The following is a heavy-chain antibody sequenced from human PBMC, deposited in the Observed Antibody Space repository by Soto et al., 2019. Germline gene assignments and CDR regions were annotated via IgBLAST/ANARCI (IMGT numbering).Heavy chain of an antibody. D-gene: IGHD3-22*01. CDR2: IWYDGSNK. J-gene: IGHJ4*02. V-gene: IGHV3-33*02. Sequence: GGSLRLSCAASGFSFSSYGMHWVRQAPGKGLEWVAGIWYDGSNKYYGDSAKGRFTISRDNSTNTLYLEMNSLRAEDTAVYYCARVSGAGYYDRTCYFDYWGQGTLVTVSS. CDR3: ARVSGAGYYDRTCYFDY. CDR1: GFSFSSYG.